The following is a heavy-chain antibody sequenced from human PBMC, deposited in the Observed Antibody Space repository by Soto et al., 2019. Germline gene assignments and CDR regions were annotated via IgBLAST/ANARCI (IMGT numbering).Heavy chain of an antibody. J-gene: IGHJ6*02. Sequence: PSETLSLTCTVSGASLSGRYWNWVRQPPGQGLEWIGNIYNSGSTKYNSSLKSRVIISLDTSKNQVSLSLNSVTATDTAVYYCTRGFGDGMDVWDQGTTVTVSS. CDR2: IYNSGST. V-gene: IGHV4-59*11. CDR3: TRGFGDGMDV. CDR1: GASLSGRY. D-gene: IGHD3-10*01.